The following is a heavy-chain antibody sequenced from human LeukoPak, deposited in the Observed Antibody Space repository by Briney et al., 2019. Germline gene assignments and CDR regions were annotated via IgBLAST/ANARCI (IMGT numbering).Heavy chain of an antibody. V-gene: IGHV3-48*03. CDR1: GFTFSSYE. CDR3: ASQSYSSSNY. J-gene: IGHJ4*02. D-gene: IGHD6-6*01. CDR2: ISSSGSTI. Sequence: GGSLRLSCAASGFTFSSYEMNWVRQAPGKGLEWVSYISSSGSTIYYADSVKGRFTISRDNAKNSLYLQMNSLRAEDTAVYYCASQSYSSSNYWGQGTLVTVSS.